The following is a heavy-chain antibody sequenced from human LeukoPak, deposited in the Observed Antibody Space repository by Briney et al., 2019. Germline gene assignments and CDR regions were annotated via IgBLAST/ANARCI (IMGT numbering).Heavy chain of an antibody. D-gene: IGHD6-13*01. J-gene: IGHJ4*02. CDR1: GGSISSYY. CDR3: ARVSSSWEQIDY. CDR2: IYYSGST. V-gene: IGHV4-59*08. Sequence: SETLSPTCTVSGGSISSYYWSWIRQPPGKGLEWIGYIYYSGSTNYNPSLKSRVTISVDTSKNQFSLKLSSVTAADTAVYYCARVSSSWEQIDYWGQGTLVTVSS.